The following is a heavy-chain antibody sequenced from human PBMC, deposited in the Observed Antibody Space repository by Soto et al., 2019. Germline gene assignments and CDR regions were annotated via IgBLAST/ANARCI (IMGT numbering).Heavy chain of an antibody. Sequence: PSETLSLTCTVSGGSVSSGSYYWSWIRQPPGKGLEWIGYIYYSGGTNYNPSLKSRVTISVDTSKNQFSLKLSSVTAADTAVYYCARDSSWYYFDYWGQGTLVTV. CDR1: GGSVSSGSYY. CDR2: IYYSGGT. CDR3: ARDSSWYYFDY. J-gene: IGHJ4*02. V-gene: IGHV4-61*01. D-gene: IGHD6-13*01.